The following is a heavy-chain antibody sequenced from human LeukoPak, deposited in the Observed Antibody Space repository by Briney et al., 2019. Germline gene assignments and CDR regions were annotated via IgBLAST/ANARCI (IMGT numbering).Heavy chain of an antibody. D-gene: IGHD2-2*01. CDR3: ARHLVPTAMLTAFDI. CDR2: ISGSGGST. CDR1: GFTFDDYG. V-gene: IGHV3-23*01. Sequence: PGGSLRLSCAASGFTFDDYGMSWVRHAPGKGLEWVSGISGSGGSTYYADSVKGRFTISRDNSKNTLYLQMNSLRAEDTAVYYCARHLVPTAMLTAFDIWGQGTMVTVSS. J-gene: IGHJ3*02.